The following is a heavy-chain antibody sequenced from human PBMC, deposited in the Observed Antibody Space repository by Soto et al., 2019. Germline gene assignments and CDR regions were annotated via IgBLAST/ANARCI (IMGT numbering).Heavy chain of an antibody. V-gene: IGHV3-15*01. CDR2: IKSKTDGGAT. CDR3: TVYSYSSSWYRERDD. D-gene: IGHD6-13*01. CDR1: GFTFSNAW. J-gene: IGHJ4*02. Sequence: GGSLRLSCAASGFTFSNAWMSWVRQAPGKGLEWVGRIKSKTDGGATDYAAPVKDRFTISRDDSKNTLYLQMNSLKAEDTAVYSCTVYSYSSSWYRERDDWGQGTLVTVSS.